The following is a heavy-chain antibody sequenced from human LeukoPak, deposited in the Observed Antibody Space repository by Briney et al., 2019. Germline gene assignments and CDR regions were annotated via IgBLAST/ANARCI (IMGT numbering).Heavy chain of an antibody. CDR1: GFTFSSYG. D-gene: IGHD3-10*01. CDR3: AKGIGAYYGSGSYIDY. CDR2: ISYDGSNK. V-gene: IGHV3-30*18. Sequence: GGSLRLSCAASGFTFSSYGIHWVRQAPGKGLEWVAVISYDGSNKYYADSVKGRFTISRDNSKNTLYLQMNSLRAEDTAVYYCAKGIGAYYGSGSYIDYWGQGTLVTVSS. J-gene: IGHJ4*02.